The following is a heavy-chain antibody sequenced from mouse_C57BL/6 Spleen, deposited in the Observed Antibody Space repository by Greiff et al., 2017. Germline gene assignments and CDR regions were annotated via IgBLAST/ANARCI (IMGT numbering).Heavy chain of an antibody. CDR3: ARDSSGYGWFAY. J-gene: IGHJ3*01. CDR2: ISSGSSTI. CDR1: GFTFSDYG. D-gene: IGHD3-2*02. V-gene: IGHV5-17*01. Sequence: DVMLVESGGGLVKPGGSLKLSCAASGFTFSDYGMHWVRQAPEKGLEWVAYISSGSSTIYYADTVKGRFTISRDNAKNTLYLQMTSLRSEDTAMYYCARDSSGYGWFAYWGQGTLVTVSA.